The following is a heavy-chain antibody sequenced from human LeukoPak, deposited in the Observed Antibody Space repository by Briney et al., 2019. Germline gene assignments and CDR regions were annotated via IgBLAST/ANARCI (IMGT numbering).Heavy chain of an antibody. CDR2: VNPNSGNR. CDR1: GYTFTNYD. V-gene: IGHV1-8*03. J-gene: IGHJ5*02. D-gene: IGHD3-9*01. CDR3: ARGTISGSGSFDP. Sequence: VASVKVSCKASGYTFTNYDIKWGRQATGQGPEWMGWVNPNSGNRGYAQKFQGRLTITRNTSINTAYLDLSSLRSDDTAVYYCARGTISGSGSFDPWGQGTLVTVSS.